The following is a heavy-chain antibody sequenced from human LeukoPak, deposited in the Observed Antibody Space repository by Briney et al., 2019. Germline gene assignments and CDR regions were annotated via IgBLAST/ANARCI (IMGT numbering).Heavy chain of an antibody. V-gene: IGHV5-51*01. CDR1: GYIFTHYW. J-gene: IGHJ4*02. D-gene: IGHD2-15*01. Sequence: GESLKISCQVSGYIFTHYWIGWVRQMPGKGLESMGIIYPADSDTTYSPSFQGQVTISADKSISTVYLQWSSLKASDTAMYYCARRGGGYVDFWGQGTLVTVSS. CDR2: IYPADSDT. CDR3: ARRGGGYVDF.